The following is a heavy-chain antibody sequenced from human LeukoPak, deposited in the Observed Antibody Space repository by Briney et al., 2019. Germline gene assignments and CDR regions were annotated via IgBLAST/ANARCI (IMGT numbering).Heavy chain of an antibody. Sequence: GGSLRLSCAASGLSFSRYAMSWVRQPPGKGLEWVSTISGSGGRTYYADSVKGRFTISRDNSKNTLYLQMNSLRAEDTAVYYCANRNHYDSGSYYSYYFAHWAQRTLVTVSS. V-gene: IGHV3-23*01. CDR2: ISGSGGRT. J-gene: IGHJ4*02. D-gene: IGHD3-10*01. CDR1: GLSFSRYA. CDR3: ANRNHYDSGSYYSYYFAH.